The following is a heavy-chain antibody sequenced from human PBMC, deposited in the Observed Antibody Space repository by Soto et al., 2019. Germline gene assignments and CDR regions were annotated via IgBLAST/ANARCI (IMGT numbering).Heavy chain of an antibody. J-gene: IGHJ6*02. CDR3: ARHYFDSSGYYFALGLDV. Sequence: SETLSLTCTVSGGSIGSYYWSWIRQPPGKGLEWIGHIYYTGSTSYNPSLKGRVTISIDTSENQFSLKLRSGTAADTAVYYCARHYFDSSGYYFALGLDVWGQGTTVTVSS. CDR2: IYYTGST. V-gene: IGHV4-59*01. D-gene: IGHD3-22*01. CDR1: GGSIGSYY.